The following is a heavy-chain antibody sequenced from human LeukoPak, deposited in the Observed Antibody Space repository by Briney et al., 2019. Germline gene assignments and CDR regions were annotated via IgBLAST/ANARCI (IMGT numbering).Heavy chain of an antibody. D-gene: IGHD6-13*01. Sequence: SETLSLTCTVSGYSISSGYYWGWIRQPPGKGLEWIGSIYQSGNTYYNPSLKSRVTISVDTSKNQFSLKVRSVTAADTAVYYCARGQVAAAGNSPPHYWGQGTLVTVSS. J-gene: IGHJ4*02. V-gene: IGHV4-38-2*02. CDR3: ARGQVAAAGNSPPHY. CDR2: IYQSGNT. CDR1: GYSISSGYY.